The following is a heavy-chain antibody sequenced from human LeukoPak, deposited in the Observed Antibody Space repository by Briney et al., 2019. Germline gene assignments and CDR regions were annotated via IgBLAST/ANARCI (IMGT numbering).Heavy chain of an antibody. J-gene: IGHJ4*02. CDR3: ARGGGYYPIDY. Sequence: GGSLRLSCAASGFTANSNYMNWVRQAPGKGLERVSVLYSDGRTYYADSVKGRFTISRDTSKNTLYLQVNSLRAEDTAVYYCARGGGYYPIDYWGQGTLVTVSS. CDR2: LYSDGRT. D-gene: IGHD2-15*01. CDR1: GFTANSNY. V-gene: IGHV3-53*01.